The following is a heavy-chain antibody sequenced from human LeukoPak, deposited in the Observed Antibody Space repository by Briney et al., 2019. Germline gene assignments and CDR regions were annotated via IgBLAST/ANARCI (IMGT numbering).Heavy chain of an antibody. CDR2: ISGSGGST. V-gene: IGHV3-23*01. Sequence: GGSLRLSCAASGFTFRSYAMSWVRQAPGKGLGWVSAISGSGGSTYYADSVKGRFTISRDNSKNTLYLQMNSRTAQDTAIYFCAKDGGCWSGYYPYWGQGTLVTVSS. J-gene: IGHJ4*02. CDR1: GFTFRSYA. D-gene: IGHD3-3*01. CDR3: AKDGGCWSGYYPY.